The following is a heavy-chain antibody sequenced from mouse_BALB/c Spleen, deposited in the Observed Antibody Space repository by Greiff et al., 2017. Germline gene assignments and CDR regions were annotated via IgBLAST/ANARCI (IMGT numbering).Heavy chain of an antibody. CDR1: GFNIKDTY. CDR3: AREGGYGNYVYYFDY. Sequence: VQLQQSGAELVKPGASVKLSCTASGFNIKDTYMHWVKQRPEQGLEWIGRIDPANGNTKYDPKFQGKATITADTSSNTAYLQLSSLTSEDTAVYYCAREGGYGNYVYYFDYWGQGTTLTGSS. J-gene: IGHJ2*01. V-gene: IGHV14-3*02. CDR2: IDPANGNT. D-gene: IGHD2-1*01.